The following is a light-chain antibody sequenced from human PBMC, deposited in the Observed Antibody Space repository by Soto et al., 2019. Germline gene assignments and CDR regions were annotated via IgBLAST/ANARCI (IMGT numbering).Light chain of an antibody. CDR3: QHYNSYPWT. J-gene: IGKJ1*01. V-gene: IGKV1-5*01. CDR2: HAS. CDR1: QTINNW. Sequence: DIQMTQSPSTLSASIGDRVTITCRASQTINNWLAWYQQKPGKAPNLLIYHASNLETGVPSRFSGSAFGTEFTLTISSLQPEDFATYYCQHYNSYPWTFGQGTKVDIK.